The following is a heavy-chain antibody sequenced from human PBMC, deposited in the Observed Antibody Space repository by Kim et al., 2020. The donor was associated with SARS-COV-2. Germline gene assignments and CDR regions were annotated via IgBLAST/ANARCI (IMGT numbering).Heavy chain of an antibody. V-gene: IGHV3-30*04. CDR2: ISYDGSNK. J-gene: IGHJ4*02. D-gene: IGHD1-26*01. CDR3: ARDVEWELPEG. CDR1: GFTFSSYA. Sequence: GGSLRLSCAASGFTFSSYAMHWVRQAPGKGLEWVAVISYDGSNKYYADSVKGRFTISRDNSKNTLYLQMNSLRAEDTAVYYCARDVEWELPEGWGQGTLVTVSS.